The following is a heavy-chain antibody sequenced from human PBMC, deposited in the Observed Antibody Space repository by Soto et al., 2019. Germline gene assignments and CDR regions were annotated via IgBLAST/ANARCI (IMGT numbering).Heavy chain of an antibody. CDR2: ISSGGSVI. V-gene: IGHV3-48*02. D-gene: IGHD3-22*01. J-gene: IGHJ4*02. CDR3: ARGDSSVHLFDY. Sequence: EVQLVESGGGLVQPGGSLRLSCAASRFTFSSYNMNWVRQAPGQGLEWVSYISSGGSVIYYADSVRGRFTISRDDAKNSLYVQMDSLRDEDTAVYYCARGDSSVHLFDYWGQGTLVTVSS. CDR1: RFTFSSYN.